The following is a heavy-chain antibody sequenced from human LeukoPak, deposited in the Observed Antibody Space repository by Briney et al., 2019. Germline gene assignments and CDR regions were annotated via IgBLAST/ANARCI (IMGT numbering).Heavy chain of an antibody. CDR1: GFTFSSYS. J-gene: IGHJ4*02. CDR3: ARDREKKLWFGEFSFDY. Sequence: GGSLRLSCAASGFTFSSYSMNWVRQAPGKGLEWVSYISSSSSTIYYADSVKGRFTISRDNAKNSLYLQMNSLRAEGTAVYYCARDREKKLWFGEFSFDYWGQGTLVTVSS. CDR2: ISSSSSTI. D-gene: IGHD3-10*01. V-gene: IGHV3-48*04.